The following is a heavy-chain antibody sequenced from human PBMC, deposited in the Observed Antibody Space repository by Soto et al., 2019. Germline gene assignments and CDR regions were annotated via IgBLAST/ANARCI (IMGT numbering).Heavy chain of an antibody. CDR2: ISSSSSTI. J-gene: IGHJ3*02. CDR1: GFTFSSYS. D-gene: IGHD3-10*01. V-gene: IGHV3-48*02. CDR3: ARVLYGSGSRRRRAFDI. Sequence: EVQLVESGGGLVQPGGSPRLSCAASGFTFSSYSMNWVRQAPGKGLEWVSYISSSSSTIYYADSVKGRFTISRDNAKNSLYLQMNSLRDEDTAVYYCARVLYGSGSRRRRAFDIWGQGTMVTVSS.